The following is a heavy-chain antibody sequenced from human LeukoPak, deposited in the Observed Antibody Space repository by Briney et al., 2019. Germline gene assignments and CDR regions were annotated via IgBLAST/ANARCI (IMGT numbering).Heavy chain of an antibody. Sequence: PGGSLRLSCAASGFTFSNYAMSWVRQAPGKGLEWVSSISSSSSYIYYADSVKGRFTISRDNAKNSLYLQMNSLRAEDTAVYYCARVLGVWFGEETYTDAFDIWGQGAMVTVSS. V-gene: IGHV3-21*01. CDR2: ISSSSSYI. D-gene: IGHD3-10*01. CDR3: ARVLGVWFGEETYTDAFDI. CDR1: GFTFSNYA. J-gene: IGHJ3*02.